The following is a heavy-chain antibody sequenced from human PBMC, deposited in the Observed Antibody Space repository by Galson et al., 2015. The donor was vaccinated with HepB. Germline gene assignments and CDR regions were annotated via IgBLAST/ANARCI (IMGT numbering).Heavy chain of an antibody. CDR2: ISPILGIP. D-gene: IGHD3-3*01. J-gene: IGHJ5*01. Sequence: SVKVSCKASGDSFSIYAMSWVRQAPGQGLEWMGGISPILGIPNYAQKFQDRVTITADKSTGTAFMELSSLRSEDTAVYYCARADDFWSGYRDAGTPRWFDSWGQGTLVIVSS. CDR3: ARADDFWSGYRDAGTPRWFDS. V-gene: IGHV1-69*10. CDR1: GDSFSIYA.